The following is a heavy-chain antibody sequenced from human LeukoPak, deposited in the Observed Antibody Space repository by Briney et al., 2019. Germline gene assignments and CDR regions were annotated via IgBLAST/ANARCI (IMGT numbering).Heavy chain of an antibody. J-gene: IGHJ4*02. Sequence: PSETLSLTCTVSGGSISSSSYYWGWIRQPPGKGLEWIGSIYYSGSTYYNPSLKSRVTISVDTSKNQFSLKLSSVTAADTAVYYCARDIYYDYVWGSYRKGFDYWGQGTLVTVSS. CDR3: ARDIYYDYVWGSYRKGFDY. D-gene: IGHD3-16*02. CDR1: GGSISSSSYY. V-gene: IGHV4-39*07. CDR2: IYYSGST.